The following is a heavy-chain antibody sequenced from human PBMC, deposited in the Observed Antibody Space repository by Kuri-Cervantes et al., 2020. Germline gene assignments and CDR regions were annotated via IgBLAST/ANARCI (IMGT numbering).Heavy chain of an antibody. CDR1: GFTFSSSG. V-gene: IGHV3-21*01. D-gene: IGHD3-22*01. J-gene: IGHJ4*02. Sequence: GGSLRLSCAASGFTFSSSGMSWVRQAPGKGLEWVSSISSSSSYIYYADSVKGRFTISRDNAKNSLYLQMNSLRAEDTAVYYCARAEGYYYDSGGPGPDDYWGQGTLVTVSS. CDR3: ARAEGYYYDSGGPGPDDY. CDR2: ISSSSSYI.